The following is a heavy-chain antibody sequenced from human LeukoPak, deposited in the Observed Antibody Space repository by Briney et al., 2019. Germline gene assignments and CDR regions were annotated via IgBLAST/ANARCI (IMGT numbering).Heavy chain of an antibody. D-gene: IGHD3-10*01. CDR3: ARDQREYYYGSGDY. CDR2: ISRSTRNI. J-gene: IGHJ4*02. V-gene: IGHV3-21*01. CDR1: GFTFSSYS. Sequence: GGSLRLSCAASGFTFSSYSMNWVRQAPGKGLEWVSSISRSTRNIYYADSVKGRFTISRDNAKNSLYLQMNSLRAEDMAVYYCARDQREYYYGSGDYWGQGTLVTVSS.